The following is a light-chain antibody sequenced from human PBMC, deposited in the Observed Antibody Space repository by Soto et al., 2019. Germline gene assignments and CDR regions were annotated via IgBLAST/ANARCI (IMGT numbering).Light chain of an antibody. CDR3: QEYHDWPLIT. CDR1: QSISRD. CDR2: GTS. V-gene: IGKV3D-15*01. J-gene: IGKJ5*01. Sequence: EIVMTQSPATLSVSPGERVTLSCRASQSISRDLAWYQQKPGQAPRLLIYGTSTRATDIPARFSGSGSGTEFTLTISSLQSEDFAVYYCQEYHDWPLITFGPGTRLEI.